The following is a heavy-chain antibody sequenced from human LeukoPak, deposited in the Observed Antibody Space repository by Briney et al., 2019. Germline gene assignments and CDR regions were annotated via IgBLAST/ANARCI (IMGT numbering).Heavy chain of an antibody. CDR3: ARRGTLFLEWPRPEYYFDY. J-gene: IGHJ4*02. V-gene: IGHV3-23*01. D-gene: IGHD3-3*01. CDR2: ISGSGGST. Sequence: GGSLRLSCAASGFTFSSYAMSWVRQAPGKGLEWVSAISGSGGSTYYADSVKGRFTISRDNSKNTLYLQMNGLRAEDTAVYYCARRGTLFLEWPRPEYYFDYWGQGTLVTVSS. CDR1: GFTFSSYA.